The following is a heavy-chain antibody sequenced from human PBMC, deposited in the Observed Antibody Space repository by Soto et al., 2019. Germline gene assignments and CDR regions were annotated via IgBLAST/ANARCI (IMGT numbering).Heavy chain of an antibody. CDR2: IYYSGST. Sequence: SETLSLTCTVSGGSISSGGYYWSWISQHPGKGLEWIGYIYYSGSTYYNPSLKSRVTISVDTSKNQFSLKLSSVTAADTAVYYCARVPINYYDSTVRDYYYYYGMDVWGQGTTVTVSS. V-gene: IGHV4-31*03. D-gene: IGHD3-22*01. CDR1: GGSISSGGYY. J-gene: IGHJ6*02. CDR3: ARVPINYYDSTVRDYYYYYGMDV.